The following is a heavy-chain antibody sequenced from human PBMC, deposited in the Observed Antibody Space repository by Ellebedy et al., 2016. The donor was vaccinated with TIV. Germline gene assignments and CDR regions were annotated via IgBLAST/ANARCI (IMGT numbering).Heavy chain of an antibody. CDR2: ISYDGSNK. Sequence: GESLKISCAASGFTFSSYAMHWVRQAPGKGLEWVAVISYDGSNKYYADSVKGRFTISRDNSKNTLYLQMNSLRAEDTAVYYCAKAGDVVVIDHDAFDIWGQGTMVTVSS. CDR3: AKAGDVVVIDHDAFDI. V-gene: IGHV3-30*04. CDR1: GFTFSSYA. D-gene: IGHD2-21*01. J-gene: IGHJ3*02.